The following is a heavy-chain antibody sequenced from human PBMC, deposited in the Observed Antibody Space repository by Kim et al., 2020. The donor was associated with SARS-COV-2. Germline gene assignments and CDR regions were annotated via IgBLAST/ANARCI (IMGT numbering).Heavy chain of an antibody. CDR1: GFTFSSYG. CDR2: ISYDGSNK. D-gene: IGHD3-3*01. CDR3: AKDAYSEYYDFWSGSEYYYYYGMDV. V-gene: IGHV3-30*18. J-gene: IGHJ6*02. Sequence: GGSLRLSCAASGFTFSSYGMHWVRQAPGKGLEWVAVISYDGSNKYYADSVKGRFTISRDNSKNTLYLQMNSLRAEDTAVYYCAKDAYSEYYDFWSGSEYYYYYGMDVWGQGTTVTVSS.